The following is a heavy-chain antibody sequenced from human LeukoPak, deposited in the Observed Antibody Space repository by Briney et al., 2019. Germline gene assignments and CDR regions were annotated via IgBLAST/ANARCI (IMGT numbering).Heavy chain of an antibody. CDR1: GFTFSSYS. V-gene: IGHV3-48*04. CDR3: ARVIGSYGDSAY. D-gene: IGHD3-16*01. Sequence: GGSLRLSCAASGFTFSSYSMNWVRQAPGKGLEWLSYISSTSSAIYYADSLKGRFTISRDNAKNSLYMQMDSLRAEDTAVYYCARVIGSYGDSAYWGQGTLVTVSS. J-gene: IGHJ4*02. CDR2: ISSTSSAI.